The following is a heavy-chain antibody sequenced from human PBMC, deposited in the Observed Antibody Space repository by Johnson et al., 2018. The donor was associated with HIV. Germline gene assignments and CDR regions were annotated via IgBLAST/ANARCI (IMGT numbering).Heavy chain of an antibody. CDR2: IRYDGSNK. CDR1: GFTFSSYG. D-gene: IGHD3-22*01. V-gene: IGHV3-30*02. CDR3: ARGGGFYYYDSSGYYRRVGAFDI. Sequence: QVQLVESGGGVVQPGGSLRLSCAASGFTFSSYGMHWVRQAPGKGLEWVAFIRYDGSNKYYADSVKGRFTISRDNSKNTLYLQMNSLRAEDTAVYYCARGGGFYYYDSSGYYRRVGAFDIWGQGTMVTVSS. J-gene: IGHJ3*02.